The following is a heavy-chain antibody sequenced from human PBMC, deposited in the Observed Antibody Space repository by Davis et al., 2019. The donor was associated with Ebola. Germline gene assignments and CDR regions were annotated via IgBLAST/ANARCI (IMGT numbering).Heavy chain of an antibody. CDR3: ARGRDIWSVPEY. D-gene: IGHD3-3*01. Sequence: ASVKVSCKASGYIFTSYYIHWVRQAPGQGLEWMGCINPNSGATNYAQKFRGWVTMTRDTSINTAYMEVTSLKSDGTAVYYCARGRDIWSVPEYWGQGTLVTVSS. CDR1: GYIFTSYY. J-gene: IGHJ4*02. CDR2: INPNSGAT. V-gene: IGHV1-2*04.